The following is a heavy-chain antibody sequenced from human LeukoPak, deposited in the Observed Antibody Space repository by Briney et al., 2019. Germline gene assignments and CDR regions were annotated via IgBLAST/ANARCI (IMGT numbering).Heavy chain of an antibody. CDR3: AKEHIVAEITPDY. D-gene: IGHD2-21*01. CDR1: GFTVSRNY. CDR2: IYSGGST. Sequence: GGSLRLSCAASGFTVSRNYMSWVRQAPGKGLEWVSVIYSGGSTYYADSVKGRFTISRDNSKNTVYPQMNSLRAEDTAVYYCAKEHIVAEITPDYWGQGTLVTVSS. V-gene: IGHV3-66*01. J-gene: IGHJ4*02.